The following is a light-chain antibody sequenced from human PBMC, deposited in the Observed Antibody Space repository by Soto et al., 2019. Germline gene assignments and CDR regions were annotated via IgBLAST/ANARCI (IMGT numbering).Light chain of an antibody. Sequence: EIVLTQSPATLSLSPGERATLSCRASQSVSSYLAWYQQKPDQAPRLLIYDASSRSTGIPARFSGSGSGTDFTLTISSLEPEDFAVYDCQHRSNCLTFGGGTKVEIK. CDR3: QHRSNCLT. V-gene: IGKV3-11*01. CDR2: DAS. J-gene: IGKJ4*02. CDR1: QSVSSY.